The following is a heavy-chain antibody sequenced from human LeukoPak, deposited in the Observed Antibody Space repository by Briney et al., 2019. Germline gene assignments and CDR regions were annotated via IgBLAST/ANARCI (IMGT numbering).Heavy chain of an antibody. D-gene: IGHD3-10*01. V-gene: IGHV4-59*01. Sequence: LVNPSETLSLTCTVSGGSIGTYYWSWIRQPPGKGLEWIGFIYYTGRTSYNPSLKSRVTISVDTSKNHFSLRLTSVTAADTAVYYCARYLSSGLDYWGQGTLVTVSS. CDR3: ARYLSSGLDY. CDR1: GGSIGTYY. CDR2: IYYTGRT. J-gene: IGHJ4*02.